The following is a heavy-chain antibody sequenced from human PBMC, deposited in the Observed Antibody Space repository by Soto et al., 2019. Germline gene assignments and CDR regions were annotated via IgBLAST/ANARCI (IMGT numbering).Heavy chain of an antibody. V-gene: IGHV2-5*01. Sequence: GPTPVNPPQTPPPIFSLSGFSLTTNGGGVGWIPQPPGKALEWLALIYWNDGKRYSPSLKSRLTITKDTSKNQVVLTMTNMDPVDTATYYCAHEGAMVPRWFDPWGQGTLVTSPQ. CDR3: AHEGAMVPRWFDP. CDR2: IYWNDGK. CDR1: GFSLTTNGGG. D-gene: IGHD5-18*01. J-gene: IGHJ5*02.